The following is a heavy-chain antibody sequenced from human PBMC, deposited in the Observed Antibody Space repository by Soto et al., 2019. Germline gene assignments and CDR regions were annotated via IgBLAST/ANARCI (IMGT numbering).Heavy chain of an antibody. Sequence: QVQLVQSGAEVRKPGSSVKVSCKASGGTFSRYAINWVRQAPGQGLEWMGGIIPMFGTTNYAQKFKGRVTITADESMSTVYMELNTLRSEDAAVYYCARASIHGSSWYFWFDTWGPVTLVTVSS. CDR3: ARASIHGSSWYFWFDT. CDR2: IIPMFGTT. CDR1: GGTFSRYA. V-gene: IGHV1-69*01. D-gene: IGHD6-13*01. J-gene: IGHJ5*01.